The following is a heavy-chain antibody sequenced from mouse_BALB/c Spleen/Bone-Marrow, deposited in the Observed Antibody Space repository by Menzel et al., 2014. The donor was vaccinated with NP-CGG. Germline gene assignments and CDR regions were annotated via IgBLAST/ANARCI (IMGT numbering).Heavy chain of an antibody. J-gene: IGHJ2*01. CDR3: TRRDY. CDR1: GYTFTSYY. Sequence: QVHVKQSGAELVKPGASVKLSCKASGYTFTSYYMYWVKQRPGQGLEWIGGINPNNGNTNFSETFKSKATLTVDKSSSTAYMQLSSLTSEDSAVYYCTRRDYWGQGTTRTSSS. CDR2: INPNNGNT. V-gene: IGHV1S81*02.